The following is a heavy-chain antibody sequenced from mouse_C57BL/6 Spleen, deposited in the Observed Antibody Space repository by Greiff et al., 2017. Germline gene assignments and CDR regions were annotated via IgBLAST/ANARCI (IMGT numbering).Heavy chain of an antibody. J-gene: IGHJ2*01. CDR2: IHPNSGST. CDR3: ARPGYSNYEGFYYFDY. Sequence: QVQLQQPGAELVKPGASVKLSCKASGYTFTSYWMHWVKQRPGQGLEWIGMIHPNSGSTNYNEKFKSKATLTVDKSSSTAYMQLSSLTSEDSAVYYCARPGYSNYEGFYYFDYWGQGTTLTVSS. D-gene: IGHD2-5*01. CDR1: GYTFTSYW. V-gene: IGHV1-64*01.